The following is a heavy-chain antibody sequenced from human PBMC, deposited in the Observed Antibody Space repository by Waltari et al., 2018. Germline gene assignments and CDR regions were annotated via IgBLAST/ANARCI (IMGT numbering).Heavy chain of an antibody. CDR2: IYHSGST. V-gene: IGHV4-38-2*01. CDR1: GYSISSGYY. J-gene: IGHJ6*03. Sequence: QVQLQESGPGLVKPSETLSLTCAVSGYSISSGYYWGWIRQPPGKGLEWIGSIYHSGSTYYNPSLKSRVTISVDTSKNQFSLKLSSVTAADTAVYYCARGYYYYYYMDVWGKGTTVTVSS. CDR3: ARGYYYYYYMDV.